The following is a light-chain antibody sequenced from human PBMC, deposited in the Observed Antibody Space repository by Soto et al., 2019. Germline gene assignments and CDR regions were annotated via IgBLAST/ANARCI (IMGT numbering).Light chain of an antibody. Sequence: DIVLTHSPLSAPVTVGQPASISCTSSQGLLHTDGNTYLSWLQQRPGQPPRLLIYKISNRFSGVPDRFSGSGAGKHCTLTIARVAPEDLGVYYCVQYNLSPFNFGQGTKLEIK. CDR1: QGLLHTDGNTY. CDR3: VQYNLSPFN. CDR2: KIS. V-gene: IGKV2-24*01. J-gene: IGKJ2*01.